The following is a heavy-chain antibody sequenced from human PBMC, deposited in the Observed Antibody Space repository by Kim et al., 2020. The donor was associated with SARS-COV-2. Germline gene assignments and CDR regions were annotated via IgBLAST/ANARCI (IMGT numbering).Heavy chain of an antibody. CDR1: GFSFSDSA. Sequence: SVKVSCKASGFSFSDSAMQWVRQDRGHRLEWIGWIVVGSGRTDYAQKFQERVTITRDMSTSTTYLELGSLSSEDTAVYYFAGVGGSMAGKWGRGTPLTVSS. CDR2: IVVGSGRT. D-gene: IGHD3-16*01. J-gene: IGHJ4*02. CDR3: AGVGGSMAGK. V-gene: IGHV1-58*02.